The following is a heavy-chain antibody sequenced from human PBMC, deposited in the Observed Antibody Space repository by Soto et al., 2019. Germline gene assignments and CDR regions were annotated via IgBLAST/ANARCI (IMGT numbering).Heavy chain of an antibody. D-gene: IGHD5-18*01. V-gene: IGHV3-23*01. CDR1: GVTFSSYA. Sequence: GGSLRLSCAASGVTFSSYAMSWVRQAPGKGLEWVSSISGSGGGTYDADSVKGRFTISRDNYKNTLYLEMNSLRAEDTAVYYCAKVLVLCGHSYGYFYYCGQGTLVIVSS. CDR3: AKVLVLCGHSYGYFYY. J-gene: IGHJ4*02. CDR2: ISGSGGGT.